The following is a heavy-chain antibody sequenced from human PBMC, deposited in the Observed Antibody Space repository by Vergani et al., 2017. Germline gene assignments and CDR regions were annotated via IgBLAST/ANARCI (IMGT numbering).Heavy chain of an antibody. V-gene: IGHV3-30*02. D-gene: IGHD3-22*01. CDR3: TKAGQYDSDNFHDS. Sequence: QVQLVESGGGVVQPGGSLRLSCIASGFTFRIYGMHWVRQAPGQGLELVAFIRYDGTKRFYGDSVKGRFTISRDNSQTTVFLQMNSLRADDSAVYYCTKAGQYDSDNFHDSWVQGALVTDAS. CDR1: GFTFRIYG. CDR2: IRYDGTKR. J-gene: IGHJ1*01.